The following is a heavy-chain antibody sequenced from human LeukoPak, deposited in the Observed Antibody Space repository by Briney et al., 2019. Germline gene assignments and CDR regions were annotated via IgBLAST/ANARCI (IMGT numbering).Heavy chain of an antibody. CDR3: ARGVAAGYSSSWYSGDFDY. V-gene: IGHV4-39*07. J-gene: IGHJ4*02. CDR1: GGSISSSSYY. CDR2: IYYSGST. D-gene: IGHD6-13*01. Sequence: SETLSLTCTVSGGSISSSSYYWGWIRQPPGKGLEWIGSIYYSGSTYYNPSLKSRVTISVDTSKNQFSLKLSSVTAADTAVYYCARGVAAGYSSSWYSGDFDYWGQGTLVTVSS.